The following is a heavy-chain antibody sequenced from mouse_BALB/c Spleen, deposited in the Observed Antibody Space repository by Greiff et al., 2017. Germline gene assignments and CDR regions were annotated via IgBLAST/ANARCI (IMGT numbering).Heavy chain of an antibody. CDR2: ISYSGST. Sequence: VQLKESGPGLVKPSQSLSLTCTVTGYSITSDYAWNWIRQFPGNKLEWMGYISYSGSTSYNPSLKSRISITRDTSKNQFFLQLNSVTTEDTATYYCARWGGNYWFAYWGQGTLVTVSA. V-gene: IGHV3-2*02. CDR3: ARWGGNYWFAY. CDR1: GYSITSDYA. D-gene: IGHD2-1*01. J-gene: IGHJ3*01.